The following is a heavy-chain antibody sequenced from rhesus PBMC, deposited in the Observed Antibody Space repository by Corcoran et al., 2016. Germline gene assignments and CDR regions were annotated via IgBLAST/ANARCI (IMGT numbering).Heavy chain of an antibody. J-gene: IGHJ4*01. CDR1: GFTFSSYC. CDR2: IINGGGSNT. CDR3: ARHFDY. V-gene: IGHV3S5*01. Sequence: EVLLVESGGGLVQPGGSLRLSCAASGFTFSSYCMSWVREAPGQGLEWISCIINGGGSNTFYSNSVKGRFTVSRDNSKTTLSLRMNSLRAEDTAVYYCARHFDYWGQGVLVTVSS.